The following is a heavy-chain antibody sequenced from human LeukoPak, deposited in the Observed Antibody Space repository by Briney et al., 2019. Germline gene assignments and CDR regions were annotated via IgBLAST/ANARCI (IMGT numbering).Heavy chain of an antibody. J-gene: IGHJ4*02. CDR2: INPNSGGGT. CDR3: ARVNNYDILSSFDY. CDR1: GYTFTDYY. V-gene: IGHV1-2*06. Sequence: ASVKVSCKASGYTFTDYYMHWVRQAPGQGLEWMGRINPNSGGGTNYAQKFQGRVTMTRDTSISTAYMELRSLRSDDTAVYYCARVNNYDILSSFDYWGQGTLVTVSS. D-gene: IGHD3-9*01.